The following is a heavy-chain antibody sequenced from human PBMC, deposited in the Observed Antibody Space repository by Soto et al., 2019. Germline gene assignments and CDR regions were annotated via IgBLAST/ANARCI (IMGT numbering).Heavy chain of an antibody. Sequence: PSETLSLTCDVSGYSITSGHYWGWIRQPPGKGLEWIGIIHHSGSTYYNPSLKSRVTISIDTSRKQFSLKLTSVTAADTAVYYCARRIEMTTMETGMDVWGQGTTVTVSS. D-gene: IGHD2-8*01. CDR3: ARRIEMTTMETGMDV. CDR2: IHHSGST. CDR1: GYSITSGHY. V-gene: IGHV4-38-2*01. J-gene: IGHJ6*02.